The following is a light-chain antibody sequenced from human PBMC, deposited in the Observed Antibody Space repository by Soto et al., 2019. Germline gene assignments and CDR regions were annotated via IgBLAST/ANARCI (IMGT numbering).Light chain of an antibody. CDR3: QQRGTWPT. Sequence: EMVFTQSPGSRSLSPGERATLSCGASQSVSNNYLAWYQQKPGQAPRLLIYGASSRANGIPARFTGSGSGTDFSLTISSLEPEDFAVYYCQQRGTWPTFGQGTKVDIK. CDR1: QSVSNNY. V-gene: IGKV3D-20*02. J-gene: IGKJ1*01. CDR2: GAS.